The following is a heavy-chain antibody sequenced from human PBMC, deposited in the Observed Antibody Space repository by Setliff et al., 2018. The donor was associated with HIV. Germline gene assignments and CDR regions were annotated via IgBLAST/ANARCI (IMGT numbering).Heavy chain of an antibody. CDR2: INPNTGGT. CDR3: ASQFGAYDSSGYEHDAFNI. V-gene: IGHV1-2*06. J-gene: IGHJ3*02. Sequence: ASVKVSCKASGYTFSDYYIHWVRQAPGQGFEWMGRINPNTGGTKCAQQFQGSVTMTRDTSISTAYMELRRLRSDDTAVYYCASQFGAYDSSGYEHDAFNIWGQGTRVTVS. D-gene: IGHD3-22*01. CDR1: GYTFSDYY.